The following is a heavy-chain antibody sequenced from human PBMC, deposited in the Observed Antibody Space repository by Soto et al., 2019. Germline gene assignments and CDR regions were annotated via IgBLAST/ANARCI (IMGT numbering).Heavy chain of an antibody. V-gene: IGHV1-3*01. D-gene: IGHD6-13*01. Sequence: ASVKVSCKASGYTFTSYGIHWVRQAPGQRLEWMGWINAANGDTKYSPKFQGRVTITRDTAASTAYMELSSLRSEDTAVYYCVRRHVSATGIDWFDPWGQGTLVTVSS. J-gene: IGHJ5*02. CDR3: VRRHVSATGIDWFDP. CDR2: INAANGDT. CDR1: GYTFTSYG.